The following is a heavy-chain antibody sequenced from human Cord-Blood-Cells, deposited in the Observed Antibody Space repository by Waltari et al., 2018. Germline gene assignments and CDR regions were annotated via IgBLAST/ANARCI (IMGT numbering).Heavy chain of an antibody. D-gene: IGHD3-22*01. V-gene: IGHV1-69*10. CDR2: IIPILGIA. J-gene: IGHJ4*02. CDR1: GGTFSSYA. CDR3: ARDLDYYDSSGYYYFDY. Sequence: QVQLVQSGAEVKKPGSSVKVSCEASGGTFSSYAISWVRQAPGQGLEWMGGIIPILGIANYAQKFQGRVTITADKSTSTAYMELSSLRSEDTAVYYCARDLDYYDSSGYYYFDYWGQGTLVTVSS.